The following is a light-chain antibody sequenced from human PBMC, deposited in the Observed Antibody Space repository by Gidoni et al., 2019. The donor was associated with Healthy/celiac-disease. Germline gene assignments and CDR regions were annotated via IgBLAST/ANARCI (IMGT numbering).Light chain of an antibody. CDR3: QKRGFT. J-gene: IGKJ3*01. CDR1: QSVSSY. Sequence: ELVLTQSPATLSLSPGERATLSCRASQSVSSYLAWYQQKPGQAPRLLIYDASNRATGIPARFSGSGSGTDFTITISSLEPEDFAVYYCQKRGFTFGPGTKVDIK. V-gene: IGKV3-11*01. CDR2: DAS.